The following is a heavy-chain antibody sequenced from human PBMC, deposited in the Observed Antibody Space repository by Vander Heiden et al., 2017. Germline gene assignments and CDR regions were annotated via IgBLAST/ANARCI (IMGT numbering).Heavy chain of an antibody. V-gene: IGHV3-48*01. CDR1: GFTFSRYS. D-gene: IGHD1-26*01. Sequence: EVQLVESGGGLVQPGGSLRLSCAASGFTFSRYSMNWVRQAPGKGLEWISYISSSSTTIYYADSGKGRFTISRDNAKNSLYLQMNSLRAEDTAVYYCAREGGSDYFDYWGQGTLVTVSS. CDR2: ISSSSTTI. CDR3: AREGGSDYFDY. J-gene: IGHJ4*02.